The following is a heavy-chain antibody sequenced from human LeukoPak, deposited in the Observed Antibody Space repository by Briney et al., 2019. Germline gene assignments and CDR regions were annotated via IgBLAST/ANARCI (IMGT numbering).Heavy chain of an antibody. CDR2: IYAGGNT. CDR3: AREAYSDSSGSATPY. Sequence: GGSLRLSCAASGFTVSSNYMSWVRQPPGKGLEWVSVIYAGGNTYHADSVKGRFTISRDPSKNTVYLQMNTLRAEDTAVYYCAREAYSDSSGSATPYWGQGTLVTVSS. D-gene: IGHD3-22*01. CDR1: GFTVSSNY. V-gene: IGHV3-53*01. J-gene: IGHJ4*02.